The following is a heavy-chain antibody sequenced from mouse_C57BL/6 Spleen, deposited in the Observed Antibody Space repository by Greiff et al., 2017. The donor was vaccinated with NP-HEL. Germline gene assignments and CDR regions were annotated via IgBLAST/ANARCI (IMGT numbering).Heavy chain of an antibody. CDR2: ISSGSSTI. Sequence: DVQLVESGGGLVKPGGSLKLSCAASGFTFSDYGMHWVRQAPEKGLEWVAYISSGSSTIYYADTVKGRFTISRDNAKKTLFLQMTSLRSEDTAMYYCARLTGTGFAYWGQGTLVTVSA. CDR1: GFTFSDYG. CDR3: ARLTGTGFAY. D-gene: IGHD4-1*01. J-gene: IGHJ3*01. V-gene: IGHV5-17*01.